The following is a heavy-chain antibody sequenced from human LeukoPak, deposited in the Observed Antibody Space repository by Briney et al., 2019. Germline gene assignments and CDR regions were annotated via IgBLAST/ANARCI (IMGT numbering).Heavy chain of an antibody. V-gene: IGHV3-30*18. CDR1: GVTVSSNY. CDR2: ISYDGSNK. D-gene: IGHD2-15*01. J-gene: IGHJ4*02. CDR3: AKDSVVVVAATRALVY. Sequence: GGSLRLSCAASGVTVSSNYMSWVRQAPGKGLEWVAVISYDGSNKYYADSVKGRFTTSRDNSKNTLYLQMNSLRAEDTAVDYCAKDSVVVVAATRALVYWGQGTLVTVSS.